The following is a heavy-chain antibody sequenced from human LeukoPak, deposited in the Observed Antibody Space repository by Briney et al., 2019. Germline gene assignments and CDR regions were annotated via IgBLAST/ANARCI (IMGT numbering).Heavy chain of an antibody. D-gene: IGHD3-22*01. Sequence: SVKVSCKASGGTFSSYAISWVRQAPGQGLEWMGGIIPIFGTANYAQKFRGRVTITADESTSTAYMELSSLRSEDTAVYYCATGTPHYYDSSGYFLSGFDYWGQGTLVTASS. CDR1: GGTFSSYA. CDR2: IIPIFGTA. V-gene: IGHV1-69*01. CDR3: ATGTPHYYDSSGYFLSGFDY. J-gene: IGHJ4*02.